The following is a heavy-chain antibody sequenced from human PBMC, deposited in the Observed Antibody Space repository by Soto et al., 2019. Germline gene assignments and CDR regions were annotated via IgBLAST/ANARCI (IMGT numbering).Heavy chain of an antibody. V-gene: IGHV3-30*04. J-gene: IGHJ4*02. CDR3: ARSAGGSYPQYDY. D-gene: IGHD1-26*01. Sequence: GSLSLSCAASGFTFSSYAMHWVRQAPGTGLEWVAVISYDGRDKYYPDSVKGRFTISRDNSKNTLYLQMNSLRAEDTAVYYCARSAGGSYPQYDYWGQGTRGTV. CDR2: ISYDGRDK. CDR1: GFTFSSYA.